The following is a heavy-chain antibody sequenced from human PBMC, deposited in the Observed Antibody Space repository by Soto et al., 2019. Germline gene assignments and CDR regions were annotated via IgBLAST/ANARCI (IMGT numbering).Heavy chain of an antibody. V-gene: IGHV1-69*11. CDR3: AKDKAGRVHDPFDT. J-gene: IGHJ3*02. Sequence: QVQLLQSGADVKKPGSSVKVSCKASGGTLNNHAFSWVRQAPGQGLEWMGGISPLLDTRNYAQKFQGRVTISADESTSTVYLSLSSLRSDDTAVYYCAKDKAGRVHDPFDTWGQGTMVTVSS. CDR1: GGTLNNHA. CDR2: ISPLLDTR. D-gene: IGHD6-19*01.